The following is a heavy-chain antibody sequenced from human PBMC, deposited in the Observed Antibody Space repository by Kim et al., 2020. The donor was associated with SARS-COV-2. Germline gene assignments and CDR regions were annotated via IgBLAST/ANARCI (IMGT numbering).Heavy chain of an antibody. CDR3: ARAEGLWFVDQPDY. J-gene: IGHJ4*02. Sequence: SETLSLTCAVYGGSFSGYYWSWIRQPPGKGLEWIGEINHSGSTNYNPSLKSRVTISVDTSKNQFSLKLSSVTAADTAVYYCARAEGLWFVDQPDYWGQG. D-gene: IGHD3-10*01. V-gene: IGHV4-34*01. CDR1: GGSFSGYY. CDR2: INHSGST.